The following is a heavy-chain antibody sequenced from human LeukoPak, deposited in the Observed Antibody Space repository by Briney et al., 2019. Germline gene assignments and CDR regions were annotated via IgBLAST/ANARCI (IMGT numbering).Heavy chain of an antibody. CDR3: ARGLSSSSWYYFDY. V-gene: IGHV3-30-3*01. Sequence: PGGSLRPSCAASGFTFSSYAMHWVRQAPGKGLEWVAVISYDGSNKYYADSVKGRFTISRDNSKNTLYLQMNSLRAEDAAVYYCARGLSSSSWYYFDYWGQGTLVTVSS. D-gene: IGHD6-13*01. J-gene: IGHJ4*02. CDR2: ISYDGSNK. CDR1: GFTFSSYA.